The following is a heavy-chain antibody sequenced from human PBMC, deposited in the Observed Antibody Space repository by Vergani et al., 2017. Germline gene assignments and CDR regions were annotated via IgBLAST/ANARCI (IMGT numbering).Heavy chain of an antibody. J-gene: IGHJ6*03. CDR2: IYSGGST. Sequence: EVQLVESGGGLIQPGGSLRLSCAASGFTVSSNYMSWVHQAPGKGLEWVSVIYSGGSTYYADSVKGRFTISRDNSKNTLYLQMNSLRAEDTAVYYCARGIMITFGGVIVEDYYYYMDVWGKGTTVTVSS. CDR3: ARGIMITFGGVIVEDYYYYMDV. D-gene: IGHD3-16*02. V-gene: IGHV3-53*01. CDR1: GFTVSSNY.